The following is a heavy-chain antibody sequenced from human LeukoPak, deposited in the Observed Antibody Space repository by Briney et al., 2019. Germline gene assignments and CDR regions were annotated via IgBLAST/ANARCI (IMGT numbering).Heavy chain of an antibody. Sequence: GGSLRLSCAASGFTFRSYAMSWVRQTPGKGLEWVSGISDGGAATYYTDSVKDRFTISRDNAKNSLYLQMNSLRAEDTAVYYCARDHNPAIPKYDSSGYYYGSYWGQGTLVTVSS. CDR2: ISDGGAAT. V-gene: IGHV3-23*01. J-gene: IGHJ4*02. CDR3: ARDHNPAIPKYDSSGYYYGSY. CDR1: GFTFRSYA. D-gene: IGHD3-22*01.